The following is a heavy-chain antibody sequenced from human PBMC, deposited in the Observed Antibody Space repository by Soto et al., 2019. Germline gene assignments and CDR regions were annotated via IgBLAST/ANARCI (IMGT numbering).Heavy chain of an antibody. CDR2: LNLNSGNT. D-gene: IGHD3-22*01. CDR1: GYTFTSYD. Sequence: QVPLVQSGAEVKKPGASVKVSCKASGYTFTSYDINWVRQATGQGLEWMGWLNLNSGNTGYAQKFQGRVTMTRNTSISTAYMELSSLRSEDTAVYYCARAVHYYYDSSGYYYGVFYFDYWGQGTLVTVSS. J-gene: IGHJ4*02. CDR3: ARAVHYYYDSSGYYYGVFYFDY. V-gene: IGHV1-8*01.